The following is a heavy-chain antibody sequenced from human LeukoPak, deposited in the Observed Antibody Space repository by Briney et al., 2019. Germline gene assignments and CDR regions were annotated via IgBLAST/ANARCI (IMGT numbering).Heavy chain of an antibody. Sequence: SETLSLTCTVSGGSTINYFRSWIRQPAGRGLEWIGHIYTSGTTHYNPSLKNRVTISLDTSKSQFSLKLTSVTAADTAVYYCARVWSSRKAFDIWGQGTMVTVSS. D-gene: IGHD3-16*01. CDR1: GGSTINYF. J-gene: IGHJ3*02. CDR3: ARVWSSRKAFDI. V-gene: IGHV4-4*07. CDR2: IYTSGTT.